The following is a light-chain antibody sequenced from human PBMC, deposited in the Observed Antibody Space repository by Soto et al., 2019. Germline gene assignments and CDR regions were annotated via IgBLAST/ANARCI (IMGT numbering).Light chain of an antibody. Sequence: QPVLTQPPSASGTPGQGVTISCSGSSSNIGGNYVYWYQQLPGTAPKLLIYRNDQRPSGVPDRFSGSKSDTSASLAISGLRSEDEADYHCAAWDDSLTVVFGGGTQLTVL. J-gene: IGLJ2*01. CDR3: AAWDDSLTVV. CDR2: RND. V-gene: IGLV1-47*01. CDR1: SSNIGGNY.